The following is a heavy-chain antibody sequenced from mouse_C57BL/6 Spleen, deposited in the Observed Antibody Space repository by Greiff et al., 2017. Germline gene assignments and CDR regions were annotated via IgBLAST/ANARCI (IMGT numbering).Heavy chain of an antibody. CDR3: ARSGYYGSSPYFDY. J-gene: IGHJ2*01. CDR1: GYTFTSYW. Sequence: QVQLQQPGAELVRPGSSVKLSCKASGYTFTSYWMDWVKQRPGQGLEWIGNIYPSDSETHYNQKFKDKATWTVDKSSSTAYMQLSSLTSEDSAVYYCARSGYYGSSPYFDYWGQGTTLTVSS. D-gene: IGHD1-1*01. CDR2: IYPSDSET. V-gene: IGHV1-61*01.